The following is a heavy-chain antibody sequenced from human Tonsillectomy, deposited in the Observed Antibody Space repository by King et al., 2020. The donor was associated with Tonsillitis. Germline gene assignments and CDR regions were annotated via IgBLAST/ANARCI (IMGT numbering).Heavy chain of an antibody. J-gene: IGHJ6*04. CDR3: ARDRRAIVVVPAAIGMDV. Sequence: VQLVESGAEVKKPGASVKVSCKASGYTFTGYYMHWVRQAPGQGLEWMGWINPNSGGTNYAQKFQGRVTMTMDTSISTAYMELSRLRSDDTAVYYWARDRRAIVVVPAAIGMDVWGKGTTVTVSS. CDR1: GYTFTGYY. CDR2: INPNSGGT. D-gene: IGHD2-2*01. V-gene: IGHV1-2*02.